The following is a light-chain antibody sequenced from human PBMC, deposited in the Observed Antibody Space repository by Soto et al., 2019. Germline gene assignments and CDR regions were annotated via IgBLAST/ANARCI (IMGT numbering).Light chain of an antibody. CDR1: RSNIGNNA. V-gene: IGLV1-44*01. J-gene: IGLJ3*02. CDR2: NNN. CDR3: ATWDDGLSARGV. Sequence: QSVLTQPPSASGTLGQRVTISCSGSRSNIGNNAVTWHQQFPGTAPKLLIYNNNQRPSGVPDRFSGYKSGTSASLAISGLQSEDAADYYGATWDDGLSARGVFGGGTKLTVL.